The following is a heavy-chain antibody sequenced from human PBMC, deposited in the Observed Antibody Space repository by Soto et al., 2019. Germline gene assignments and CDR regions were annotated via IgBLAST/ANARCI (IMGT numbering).Heavy chain of an antibody. Sequence: GASVKVSCKSSGYTFTDFYIHWVRQAPGQGLEWVGWINPKNGGINYAQKFQGRVTMTRDTSVNTSYMELNRLNFDDSAIYYCVRGQSVLYLDLWGRGTQVTVSS. J-gene: IGHJ1*01. CDR3: VRGQSVLYLDL. D-gene: IGHD1-20*01. CDR1: GYTFTDFY. CDR2: INPKNGGI. V-gene: IGHV1-2*02.